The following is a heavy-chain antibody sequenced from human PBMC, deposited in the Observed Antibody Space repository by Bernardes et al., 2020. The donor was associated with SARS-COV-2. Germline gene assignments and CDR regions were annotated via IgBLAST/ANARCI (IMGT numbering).Heavy chain of an antibody. D-gene: IGHD3-22*01. CDR1: GFNFGDHW. Sequence: GGSLRLSCEASGFNFGDHWMHWVRQAPGKGLVWVARINSGGGTTNYADSGKGRFTISRDNAKNTLYLQMSSLSAEDTAVYYCTRGPISGYGSFGVWGQGTLVTVSS. J-gene: IGHJ4*02. CDR2: INSGGGTT. CDR3: TRGPISGYGSFGV. V-gene: IGHV3-74*01.